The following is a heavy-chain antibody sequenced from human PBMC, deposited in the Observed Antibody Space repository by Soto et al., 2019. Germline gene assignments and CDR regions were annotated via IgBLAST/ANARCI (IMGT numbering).Heavy chain of an antibody. CDR2: MNPNSGNT. CDR1: GGTFSSYA. V-gene: IGHV1-8*02. J-gene: IGHJ3*02. D-gene: IGHD3-22*01. Sequence: ASVKVSCKASGGTFSSYAINWVRQATGQGLEWMGWMNPNSGNTGYAQKFQGRVTMTRNTSISTAYMELSSLRSEDTAVYYCARSPPLYYYDSSGIDAFDIWGQGTMVTVSS. CDR3: ARSPPLYYYDSSGIDAFDI.